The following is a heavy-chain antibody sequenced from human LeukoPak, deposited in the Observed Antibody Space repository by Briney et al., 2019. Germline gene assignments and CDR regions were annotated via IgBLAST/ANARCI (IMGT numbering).Heavy chain of an antibody. CDR1: GFTFSGYG. J-gene: IGHJ4*02. Sequence: GGSLRLSCAASGFTFSGYGMNWVRQAPGKGLEWVSYISSSGSTIYYADSVKGRFTISRDNAKNSLYLQMNSLRAEDTAVYYCARAPGYCSGGSCFRDWGQGTLVTVSS. CDR2: ISSSGSTI. V-gene: IGHV3-48*03. CDR3: ARAPGYCSGGSCFRD. D-gene: IGHD2-15*01.